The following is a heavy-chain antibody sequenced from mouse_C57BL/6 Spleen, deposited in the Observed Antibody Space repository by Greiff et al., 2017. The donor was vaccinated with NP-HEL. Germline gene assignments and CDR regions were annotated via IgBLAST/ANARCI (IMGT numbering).Heavy chain of an antibody. J-gene: IGHJ2*01. CDR2: IYPGGGYT. CDR1: GYTFTNYW. Sequence: VQLVESGAELVRPGTSVKMSCKASGYTFTNYWIGWAKQRPGHGLEWIGDIYPGGGYTNYNEKSKGMATLTADKSSSTAYMQFSSLTSEDSAIYYCARCTTVVATKGYYFDYWGQGTTLTVSS. V-gene: IGHV1-63*01. D-gene: IGHD1-1*01. CDR3: ARCTTVVATKGYYFDY.